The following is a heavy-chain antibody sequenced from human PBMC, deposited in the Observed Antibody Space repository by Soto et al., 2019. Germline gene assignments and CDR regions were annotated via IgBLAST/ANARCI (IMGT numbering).Heavy chain of an antibody. J-gene: IGHJ4*02. D-gene: IGHD6-19*01. Sequence: QVQLVESGGGVVQPGSSLRLSCTVSGITFRSYAMHWVRQAPGKGLEWVAVISYDGTIQYYADSVKGRFAISRDNSKNTLYLQMNILRAEDTAVYYCAKGLAVTGSGDDYWGQGTLVTVSS. CDR1: GITFRSYA. CDR3: AKGLAVTGSGDDY. V-gene: IGHV3-30*18. CDR2: ISYDGTIQ.